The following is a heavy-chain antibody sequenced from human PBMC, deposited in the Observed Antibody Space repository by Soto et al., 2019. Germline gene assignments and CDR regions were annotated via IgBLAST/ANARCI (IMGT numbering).Heavy chain of an antibody. J-gene: IGHJ5*02. V-gene: IGHV1-69*13. CDR1: GGTFSSYA. CDR3: AREPGIAAAGTTWFDP. D-gene: IGHD6-13*01. CDR2: IIPIFGTA. Sequence: SVKVSCKASGGTFSSYAISWVRQAPGQGLEWMGGIIPIFGTANYAQKFQGRVTITADESTSTAYMELSSLRSEDTAVYYCAREPGIAAAGTTWFDPWGQGTLVTVSS.